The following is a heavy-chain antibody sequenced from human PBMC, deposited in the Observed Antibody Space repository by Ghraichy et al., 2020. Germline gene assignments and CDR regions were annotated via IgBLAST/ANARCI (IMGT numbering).Heavy chain of an antibody. V-gene: IGHV3-73*01. CDR2: IRSKGNNYAT. Sequence: GESLNISCAASGFSFSGSAIHWVRQVSGKGLEWIGRIRSKGNNYATAYAASVKGRFTVSRDDSKKMAWLQMNSLKTEDTAVYYCTRIDEGGFDYWGQGTLVTVS. J-gene: IGHJ4*02. CDR3: TRIDEGGFDY. D-gene: IGHD3-16*01. CDR1: GFSFSGSA.